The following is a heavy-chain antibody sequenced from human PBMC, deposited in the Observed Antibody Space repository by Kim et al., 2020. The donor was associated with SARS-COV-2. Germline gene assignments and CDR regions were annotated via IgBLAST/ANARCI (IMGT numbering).Heavy chain of an antibody. Sequence: NGGSTYYADSVKGSITISRDNSKNTLYLQMSSLRAEDTAVYYCVKEGSYLWGQGTLVTVSS. V-gene: IGHV3-64D*09. CDR3: VKEGSYL. D-gene: IGHD1-26*01. CDR2: NGGST. J-gene: IGHJ4*02.